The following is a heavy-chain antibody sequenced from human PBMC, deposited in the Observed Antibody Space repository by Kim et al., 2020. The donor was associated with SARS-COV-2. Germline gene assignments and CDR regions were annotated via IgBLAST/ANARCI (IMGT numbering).Heavy chain of an antibody. V-gene: IGHV3-53*04. CDR1: GFTVSSKY. Sequence: GGSLRLSCAASGFTVSSKYMSWVRQAPGKGLEWVSVIYSDGDTYYADSVKGRFTISRHNSKNTLYLQMNSLRAEDTAVYYCARGSEQQKYYYYYGMDVWCQGTTVTVSS. D-gene: IGHD5-18*01. CDR2: IYSDGDT. CDR3: ARGSEQQKYYYYYGMDV. J-gene: IGHJ6*02.